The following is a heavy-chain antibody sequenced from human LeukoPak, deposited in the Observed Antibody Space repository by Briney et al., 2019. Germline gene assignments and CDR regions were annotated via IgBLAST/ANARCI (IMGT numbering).Heavy chain of an antibody. CDR3: ARAGGVWLEFDY. D-gene: IGHD2-8*02. CDR2: VFYSGST. CDR1: GVSISSGGYY. J-gene: IGHJ4*02. V-gene: IGHV4-31*03. Sequence: SQTLSLTCTVSGVSISSGGYYWSWIRQHPGKGLEWIGYVFYSGSTYYNPSLKSRVTISVDTSKNQFSLKLSSVTAEDTAVYYCARAGGVWLEFDYWGQGTLVTVSS.